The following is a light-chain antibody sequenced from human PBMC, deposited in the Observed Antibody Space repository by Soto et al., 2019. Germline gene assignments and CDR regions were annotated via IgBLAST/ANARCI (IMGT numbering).Light chain of an antibody. J-gene: IGKJ3*01. V-gene: IGKV3-11*01. CDR2: EAS. CDR3: QQYSRWPRET. CDR1: QSVSSY. Sequence: EIVLTQSPATLSLSPGDRVTLSCRASQSVSSYLTWYQQQPGQAPRLIIYEASNRATGIPARFSGRGSGTEFTLTISILETEDFAVYFCQQYSRWPRETFGPGTKVDIK.